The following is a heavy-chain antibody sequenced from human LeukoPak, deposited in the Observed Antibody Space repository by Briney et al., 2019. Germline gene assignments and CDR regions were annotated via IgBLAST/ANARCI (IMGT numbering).Heavy chain of an antibody. CDR1: GFTFSSYW. CDR2: INSDGSST. V-gene: IGHV3-74*01. CDR3: AKTTWPAYFDY. J-gene: IGHJ4*02. Sequence: GGSLRLSXAASGFTFSSYWMHWVRQSPGKGLVWLSRINSDGSSTSYADSVKGRFTISRDNAKNTLYLQMNSLRAEDTAVYYCAKTTWPAYFDYWGQGTLVTVSS. D-gene: IGHD4-17*01.